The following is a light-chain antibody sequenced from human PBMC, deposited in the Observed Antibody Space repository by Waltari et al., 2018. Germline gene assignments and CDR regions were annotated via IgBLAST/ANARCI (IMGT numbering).Light chain of an antibody. J-gene: IGKJ4*01. V-gene: IGKV1-33*01. CDR2: WAS. CDR1: QGINKW. Sequence: IQMTQSQSSLSVSVGDRVTITCRASQGINKWLAWYQQKPGKAPKLLIYWASNLEAGVPSRFSGSGSGADFTLTVNNLQPEDIATYYCQQHDKFPLTFGGGTKVEIK. CDR3: QQHDKFPLT.